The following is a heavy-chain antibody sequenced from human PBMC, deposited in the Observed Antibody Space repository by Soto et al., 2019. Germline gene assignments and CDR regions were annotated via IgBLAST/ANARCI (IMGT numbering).Heavy chain of an antibody. D-gene: IGHD2-8*01. Sequence: GGSLRLSCAASGFTFSSYSMNWVRQAPGKGLEWVSSISSSSSYIYYADSVKGRFTISRDNAKNSLYLQMNSLRAEDTAVYYCASFSDSPYCTNGVCYYFDYWGQGTLVTVSS. CDR1: GFTFSSYS. V-gene: IGHV3-21*01. CDR2: ISSSSSYI. J-gene: IGHJ4*02. CDR3: ASFSDSPYCTNGVCYYFDY.